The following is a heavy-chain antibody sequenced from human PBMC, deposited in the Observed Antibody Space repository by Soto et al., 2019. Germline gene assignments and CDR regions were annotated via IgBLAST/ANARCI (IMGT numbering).Heavy chain of an antibody. D-gene: IGHD2-2*03. J-gene: IGHJ4*02. CDR3: VKDTASAGYCSSTSCHRSPFDY. CDR2: ISSNGGST. V-gene: IGHV3-64D*06. CDR1: GFTFSSYA. Sequence: GGSLRLSCSASGFTFSSYAMHWVRQAPGKGLEYVSAISSNGGSTYYADSVKGRFTISRDNSKNTLYLQMSSLRAEDTAVYYCVKDTASAGYCSSTSCHRSPFDYWGQGTLVTV.